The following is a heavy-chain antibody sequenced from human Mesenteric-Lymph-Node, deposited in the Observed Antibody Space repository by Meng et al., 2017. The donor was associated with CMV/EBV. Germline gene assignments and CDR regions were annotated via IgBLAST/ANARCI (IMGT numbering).Heavy chain of an antibody. J-gene: IGHJ4*02. D-gene: IGHD6-6*01. Sequence: SVKVSCKASGGTFSSYAISWVRQAPGQGLEWMGGIIPIFGTANYAQRFQGRVTITTDESTSTAYMELSSLRSEDTAVYYCAREYSSSSGEFDYWGQGTLVTVSS. V-gene: IGHV1-69*05. CDR3: AREYSSSSGEFDY. CDR1: GGTFSSYA. CDR2: IIPIFGTA.